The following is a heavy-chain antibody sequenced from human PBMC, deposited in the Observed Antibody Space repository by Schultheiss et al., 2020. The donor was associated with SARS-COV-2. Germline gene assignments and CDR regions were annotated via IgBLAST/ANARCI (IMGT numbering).Heavy chain of an antibody. CDR1: GFTFSSYA. CDR3: AREGIAAAGSDY. CDR2: IWYDGSNK. D-gene: IGHD6-13*01. Sequence: GGSLRLSCAASGFTFSSYAMHWVRQAPGKGLEWVTVIWYDGSNKYYADSVKGRFTISRDNSKNTLYLQMNSLRAEDTAVYYCAREGIAAAGSDYWGQGTLVTVSS. J-gene: IGHJ4*02. V-gene: IGHV3-33*01.